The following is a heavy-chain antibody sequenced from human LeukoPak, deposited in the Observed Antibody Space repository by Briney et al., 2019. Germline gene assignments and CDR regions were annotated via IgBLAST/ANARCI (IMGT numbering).Heavy chain of an antibody. Sequence: GGSLRLSCAASGFTVSSNYMGWVRQAPGKGLEWVSVIYSGGSTYYADSVKGRFTISRDNSKNTLYLQMNSLRAEDTAVYYCARGRNYYGSGSYSKPYYYYYYMDVWGKGTTVTISS. CDR2: IYSGGST. CDR1: GFTVSSNY. V-gene: IGHV3-53*01. D-gene: IGHD3-10*01. J-gene: IGHJ6*03. CDR3: ARGRNYYGSGSYSKPYYYYYYMDV.